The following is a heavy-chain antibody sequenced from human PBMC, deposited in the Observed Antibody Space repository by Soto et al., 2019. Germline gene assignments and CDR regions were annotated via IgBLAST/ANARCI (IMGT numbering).Heavy chain of an antibody. CDR1: GFTFNSYA. V-gene: IGHV3-30-3*01. Sequence: GGSLRLSCAASGFTFNSYAMHWVRQAPGKGLQWVAVISYDGSNKYYADSVKGRFTISRDYSKNTLYLQMNRLSAADTALYYCARDPYISSFYDPNYYGMDVWGQGTTVTVSS. J-gene: IGHJ6*02. CDR2: ISYDGSNK. CDR3: ARDPYISSFYDPNYYGMDV. D-gene: IGHD6-6*01.